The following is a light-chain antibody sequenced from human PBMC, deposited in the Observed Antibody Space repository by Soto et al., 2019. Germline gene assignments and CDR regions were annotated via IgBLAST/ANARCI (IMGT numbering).Light chain of an antibody. V-gene: IGKV4-1*01. CDR2: WAS. CDR1: QSVLYSSNNKNY. J-gene: IGKJ1*01. CDR3: QQYYSTPWT. Sequence: DIVMTQSPDSLAVSLGERATINCKSSQSVLYSSNNKNYLAWYQQKPGQPPKLLIYWASTRDSGVPDRCSGSGSGTEFTLTISSLQAEDVAVYYCQQYYSTPWTFGQGTKVESK.